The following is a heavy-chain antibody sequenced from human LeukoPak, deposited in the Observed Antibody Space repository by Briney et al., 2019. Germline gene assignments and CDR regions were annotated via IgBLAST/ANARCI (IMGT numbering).Heavy chain of an antibody. J-gene: IGHJ3*02. V-gene: IGHV3-53*01. Sequence: GGSLRLSCAASGFAVSNVYMTWVRQAPGKGPEWVSVIYSADYIYYADSVKGRFTISRDTSKNTVYLQMNSLRAEDTAMYYCTKDRRSGWGHAFDIWGRGTMVTVS. CDR1: GFAVSNVY. CDR3: TKDRRSGWGHAFDI. CDR2: IYSADYI. D-gene: IGHD3-3*01.